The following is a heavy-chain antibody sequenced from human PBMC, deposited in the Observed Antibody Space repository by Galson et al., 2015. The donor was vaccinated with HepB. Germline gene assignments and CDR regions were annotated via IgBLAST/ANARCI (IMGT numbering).Heavy chain of an antibody. CDR1: GFTFSSYE. D-gene: IGHD2-2*01. CDR2: ISSSGSTI. J-gene: IGHJ4*02. Sequence: SLRLSCAASGFTFSSYEMNWVRQAPGKGLEWVSYISSSGSTIYYADSVRGRFTISRDNAKNSLYLQMNSLRAEDTAVYYCARAKIYCSSTSCYHVWGQGTLVTVSS. V-gene: IGHV3-48*03. CDR3: ARAKIYCSSTSCYHV.